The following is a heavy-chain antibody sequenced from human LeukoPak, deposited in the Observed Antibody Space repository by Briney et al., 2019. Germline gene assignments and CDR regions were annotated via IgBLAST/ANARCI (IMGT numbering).Heavy chain of an antibody. Sequence: GGSLRLSCAASGFTFSTFAMSWVRQAPGKGLEWVSAITGSGGNTYYADSVKGRFTISRDNSKNTLYLQMNSLRAEDTAVYYCAKYCISTSCGPYRYYGMDVWGQGTTVTFSS. CDR1: GFTFSTFA. D-gene: IGHD2-2*01. CDR3: AKYCISTSCGPYRYYGMDV. J-gene: IGHJ6*02. CDR2: ITGSGGNT. V-gene: IGHV3-23*01.